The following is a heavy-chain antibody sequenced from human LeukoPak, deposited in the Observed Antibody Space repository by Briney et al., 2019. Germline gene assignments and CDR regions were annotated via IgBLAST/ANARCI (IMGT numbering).Heavy chain of an antibody. D-gene: IGHD3-10*01. CDR2: NHYTGST. CDR3: ARGRSGGDWFDS. Sequence: SETLSLTCTVFGGSISTYYWTWIRQPPGKGLEWIGYNHYTGSTNHNPSLKSRVTMPVDTSKNQFSLKLSSVTAADTAVYYCARGRSGGDWFDSWGQGTLVTVSS. J-gene: IGHJ5*01. V-gene: IGHV4-59*01. CDR1: GGSISTYY.